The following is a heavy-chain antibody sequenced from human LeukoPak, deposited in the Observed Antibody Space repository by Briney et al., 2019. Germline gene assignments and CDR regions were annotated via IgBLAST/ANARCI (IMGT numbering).Heavy chain of an antibody. CDR1: GFTFSSYS. D-gene: IGHD6-13*01. CDR3: ARGSSSDAFDI. J-gene: IGHJ3*02. Sequence: GGSLRLSCAASGFTFSSYSMNWVRQAPGKGLEWVSSISSSSSYIYYADSVKGRFTVSRDNAKNSLYLQMNSLRAEDTAVYYCARGSSSDAFDIWGQGTMVTVSS. CDR2: ISSSSSYI. V-gene: IGHV3-21*01.